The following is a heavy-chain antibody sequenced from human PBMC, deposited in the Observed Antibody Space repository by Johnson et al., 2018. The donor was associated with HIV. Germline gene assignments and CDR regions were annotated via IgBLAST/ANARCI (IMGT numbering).Heavy chain of an antibody. CDR3: ASPYSYGLDDAFDI. CDR2: IYSGGST. V-gene: IGHV3-53*01. D-gene: IGHD5-18*01. Sequence: VQLVESGGGLIQPGGSLRLSCAASGFTVSSNYMSWVRQAPGKGLEWVPVIYSGGSTYYADSVKGRFTISRDNSKNTLYLQMNRLRAEDTAVYYCASPYSYGLDDAFDIWGQGTMVTVSP. J-gene: IGHJ3*02. CDR1: GFTVSSNY.